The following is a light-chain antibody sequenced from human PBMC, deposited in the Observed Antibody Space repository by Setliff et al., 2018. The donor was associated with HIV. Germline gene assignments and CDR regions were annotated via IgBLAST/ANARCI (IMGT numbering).Light chain of an antibody. CDR2: AVS. V-gene: IGLV2-14*03. Sequence: QSALTQPASVSGSPGQSITISCTGTSSDVGGYNYVSWYQQHPGKAPKIMISAVSNRPSGVSNRFSGSKTGYTASLTISGLQAEDEADYYCSSYTSSTPLYVFGTGTKVTVL. CDR3: SSYTSSTPLYV. J-gene: IGLJ1*01. CDR1: SSDVGGYNY.